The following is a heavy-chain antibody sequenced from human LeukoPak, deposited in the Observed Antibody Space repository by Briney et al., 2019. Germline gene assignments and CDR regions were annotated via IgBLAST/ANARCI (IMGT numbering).Heavy chain of an antibody. CDR3: AGGDNYGSGSYYRGPLDY. D-gene: IGHD3-10*01. V-gene: IGHV3-7*01. CDR2: IKQDGSEK. Sequence: GGSLRLSCAASGFTFSSYWMSWVRQAPGKGLEWVANIKQDGSEKYYVDSVKGRFTISRDNAKNSLYLQMNSLRAEDTAVYYCAGGDNYGSGSYYRGPLDYWGQGTLVTVSS. CDR1: GFTFSSYW. J-gene: IGHJ4*02.